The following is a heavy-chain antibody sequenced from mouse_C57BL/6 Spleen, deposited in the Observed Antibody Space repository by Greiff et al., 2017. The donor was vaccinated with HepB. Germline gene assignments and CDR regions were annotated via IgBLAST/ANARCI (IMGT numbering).Heavy chain of an antibody. Sequence: QVQLKESGAELVRPGTSVKVSCKASGYAFTNYLIEWVKQRPGQGLEWIGVINPGSGGTNYNEKFKGKATLTADKSSSTAYMQLSSLTSEDSAVYFCAREGYGNYWGQGTTLTVSS. CDR3: AREGYGNY. V-gene: IGHV1-54*01. CDR2: INPGSGGT. CDR1: GYAFTNYL. J-gene: IGHJ2*01. D-gene: IGHD2-1*01.